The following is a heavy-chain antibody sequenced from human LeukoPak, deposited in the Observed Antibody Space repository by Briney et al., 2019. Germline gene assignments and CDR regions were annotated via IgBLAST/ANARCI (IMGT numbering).Heavy chain of an antibody. Sequence: PGGSLRLSCAASGFTFSSYDMHWVRQATGKGLEWVSTIGIAGDTYYPGSVKGRFTISRENAKNSLYLQMNSLRAGDTAVYYCARGGDFGYSYGGYYYMDVWGKGTTVTVSS. D-gene: IGHD5-18*01. CDR3: ARGGDFGYSYGGYYYMDV. V-gene: IGHV3-13*01. CDR2: IGIAGDT. J-gene: IGHJ6*03. CDR1: GFTFSSYD.